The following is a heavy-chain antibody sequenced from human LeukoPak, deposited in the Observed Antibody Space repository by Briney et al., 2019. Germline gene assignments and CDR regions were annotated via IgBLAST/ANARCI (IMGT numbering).Heavy chain of an antibody. CDR2: ISSSSSYI. V-gene: IGHV3-21*01. CDR1: GFTFSSYS. J-gene: IGHJ4*02. CDR3: ATSISGATTTDY. D-gene: IGHD1-1*01. Sequence: PGGSLRLSCAASGFTFSSYSMNWVRQAPGKGLEWVSSISSSSSYIYYADSVKGRFTISRDNAKNSLYLQMNSLRAEDTAVYYCATSISGATTTDYWGQGTLVTVSS.